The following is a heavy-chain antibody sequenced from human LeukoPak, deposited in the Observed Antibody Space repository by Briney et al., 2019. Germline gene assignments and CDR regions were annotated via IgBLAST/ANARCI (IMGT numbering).Heavy chain of an antibody. Sequence: GGSRRLSGAASGFTFNTFTMNWVRQAPGKGLDWVSSIISGGDYIYYADSVKGRFTTSRDNAKNSLSLQLNSLRVEDTAVYYCARGHYDVLAASYKWTPDYWGQGTLVTVSS. D-gene: IGHD3-9*01. CDR3: ARGHYDVLAASYKWTPDY. V-gene: IGHV3-21*01. CDR2: IISGGDYI. CDR1: GFTFNTFT. J-gene: IGHJ4*02.